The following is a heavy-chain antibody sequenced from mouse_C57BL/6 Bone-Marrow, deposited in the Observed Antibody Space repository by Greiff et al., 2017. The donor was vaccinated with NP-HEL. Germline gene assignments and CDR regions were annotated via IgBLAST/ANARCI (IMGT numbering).Heavy chain of an antibody. J-gene: IGHJ2*01. V-gene: IGHV5-4*01. Sequence: EVMLVESGGGLVKPGGSLKLSCAASGFTFSSYAMSWVRQTPEKRLEWVATISDGGSYTYYPDNVKGRFTISRDNAKNNLYLQMSHLKSEDTAMYYCARETTVVATYYFDYWGQGTTLTVSS. CDR1: GFTFSSYA. CDR2: ISDGGSYT. CDR3: ARETTVVATYYFDY. D-gene: IGHD1-1*01.